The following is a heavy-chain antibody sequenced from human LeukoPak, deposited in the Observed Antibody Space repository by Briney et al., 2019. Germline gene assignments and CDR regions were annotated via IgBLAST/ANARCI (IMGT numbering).Heavy chain of an antibody. CDR1: GGSISSYY. D-gene: IGHD5-12*01. J-gene: IGHJ6*02. Sequence: SETLSLTCTVSGGSISSYYWSWIRQPAGKGLEWIGRIYTSGSTNYNPSLKSRVTISVDTSKNQFSLKLSSVTAADMAVYYCARDTRAMGWLRKAYGMDVWGQGTTVTVSS. CDR3: ARDTRAMGWLRKAYGMDV. V-gene: IGHV4-4*07. CDR2: IYTSGST.